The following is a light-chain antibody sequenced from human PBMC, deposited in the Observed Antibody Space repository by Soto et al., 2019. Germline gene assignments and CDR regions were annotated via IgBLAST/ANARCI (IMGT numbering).Light chain of an antibody. CDR3: VGWDTSLTGHWV. J-gene: IGLJ3*02. Sequence: QSVLTQPPSASGTPGQRVTISCSGSSSNIGNDYVHWYQQFPGTAPKLLIYRNNQRPSGVPDRFSGSKSGTSASLAISGLRYEDEADYYCVGWDTSLTGHWVFGGGTKLTVL. CDR2: RNN. V-gene: IGLV1-47*01. CDR1: SSNIGNDY.